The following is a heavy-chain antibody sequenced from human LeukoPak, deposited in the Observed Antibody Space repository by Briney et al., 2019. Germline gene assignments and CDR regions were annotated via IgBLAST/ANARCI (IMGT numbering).Heavy chain of an antibody. J-gene: IGHJ4*02. CDR1: GGSISSHY. CDR3: ARGPDFWSGYYYFDY. CDR2: IYYSGST. Sequence: SETLSLAYTVSGGSISSHYWSWIRQPPGKGLEWIGYIYYSGSTNYNPSLKTRVTISVDTSKNQFSLKLSSVTAADTAVYYCARGPDFWSGYYYFDYWGQGTLVTVSS. V-gene: IGHV4-59*11. D-gene: IGHD3-3*01.